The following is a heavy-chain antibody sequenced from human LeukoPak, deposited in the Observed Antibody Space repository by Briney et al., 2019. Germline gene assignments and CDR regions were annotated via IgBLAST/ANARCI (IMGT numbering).Heavy chain of an antibody. CDR3: AKPPVLRFLEWFTYVDY. V-gene: IGHV3-23*01. D-gene: IGHD3-3*01. J-gene: IGHJ4*02. CDR1: GFSFSSYA. Sequence: GGSLRLSCAASGFSFSSYAMSWVRQAPGKGLEWVSAISGSGGSTYYADSVKGRFTISRDNSKNTLYLQMNSLRAEDTAVYYCAKPPVLRFLEWFTYVDYWGQGTLVTVSS. CDR2: ISGSGGST.